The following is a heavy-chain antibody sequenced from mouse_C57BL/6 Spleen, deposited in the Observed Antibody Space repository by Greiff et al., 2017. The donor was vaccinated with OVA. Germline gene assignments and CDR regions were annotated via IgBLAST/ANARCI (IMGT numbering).Heavy chain of an antibody. Sequence: EVQLQQSGGGLVKPGGSMKLSCAASGFTFSDYGMHWVRQAPEKGLEWVAYISSGSSTIYYADTVKGRFTISRDNAKNTLFLQMTSLRSEDTAMYYCARGGGTDFDYWGQGTTLTVSS. CDR3: ARGGGTDFDY. J-gene: IGHJ2*01. CDR1: GFTFSDYG. CDR2: ISSGSSTI. D-gene: IGHD4-1*01. V-gene: IGHV5-17*01.